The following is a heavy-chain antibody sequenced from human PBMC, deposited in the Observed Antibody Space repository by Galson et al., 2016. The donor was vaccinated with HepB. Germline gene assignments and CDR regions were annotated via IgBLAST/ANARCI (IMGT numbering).Heavy chain of an antibody. CDR1: GYTFTSYG. CDR3: ARELGIAVTGPLDV. D-gene: IGHD6-19*01. CDR2: ISAYNGNT. J-gene: IGHJ6*02. V-gene: IGHV1-18*01. Sequence: SVKVSCKASGYTFTSYGISWVRQAPGQGLEWMGWISAYNGNTKYAENVQGRVTMTTDTSTRTAYMELRSLRSDDTALYYCARELGIAVTGPLDVWGQGTTVTVSS.